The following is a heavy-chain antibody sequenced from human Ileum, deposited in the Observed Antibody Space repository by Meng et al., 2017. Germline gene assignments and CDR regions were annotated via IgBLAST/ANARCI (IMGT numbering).Heavy chain of an antibody. J-gene: IGHJ4*02. D-gene: IGHD3-16*02. CDR2: INHSGST. CDR1: GGSFSGYY. V-gene: IGHV4-34*01. CDR3: ARGWYYDYVWGSYRDHMFDY. Sequence: QVQLQQWGAGLWKPSETLSLTCAVYGGSFSGYYWSWIRQPPGKGLEWIGEINHSGSTNYNPSLKSRVTISVDTSKNQFSLKLSSVTAADTAVYYCARGWYYDYVWGSYRDHMFDYWGQGTLVTVSS.